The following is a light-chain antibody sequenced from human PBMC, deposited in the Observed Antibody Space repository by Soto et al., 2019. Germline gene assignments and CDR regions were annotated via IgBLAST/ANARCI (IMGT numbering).Light chain of an antibody. J-gene: IGKJ4*01. CDR3: QQYNVWPLT. Sequence: EIVMTQSPATLSVSPGERATLSGRASQSVSSNLAWYQQKPGQTPKLLIYVASTMATGIPARFSGSGSGTEFTLTISSLQSEDFAVYYCQQYNVWPLTFGGGTKVEFK. CDR1: QSVSSN. V-gene: IGKV3-15*01. CDR2: VAS.